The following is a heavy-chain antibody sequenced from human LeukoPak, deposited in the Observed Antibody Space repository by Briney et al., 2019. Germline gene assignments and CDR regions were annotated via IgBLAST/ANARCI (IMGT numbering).Heavy chain of an antibody. D-gene: IGHD4-23*01. CDR3: AKASTRWAGANWFDP. CDR1: GFTFSGYA. J-gene: IGHJ5*02. V-gene: IGHV3-23*01. CDR2: ISGSGSST. Sequence: TGGSLRLSCAASGFTFSGYAMSWARQAPGKGLQWVSLISGSGSSTNYADSVKGRFSVSRDNSKNTLYLQMNSLRGDDTAVYYCAKASTRWAGANWFDPWGQGTQVTVSS.